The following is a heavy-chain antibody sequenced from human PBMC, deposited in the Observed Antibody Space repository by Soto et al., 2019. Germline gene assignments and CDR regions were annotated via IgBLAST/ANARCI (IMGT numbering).Heavy chain of an antibody. J-gene: IGHJ3*02. CDR3: AKEGRVLRFLEDAFDI. CDR2: ISYDGSNK. Sequence: QVQLVESGGGVVQPGRSLRLSCAASGFTFGSYGMHWVRQAPGKGLEWVAVISYDGSNKYYADSVKGRFTISRDNSKNTLYLQMNSLRAEDTAVYYCAKEGRVLRFLEDAFDIWGQGTMVTVSS. CDR1: GFTFGSYG. V-gene: IGHV3-30*18. D-gene: IGHD3-3*01.